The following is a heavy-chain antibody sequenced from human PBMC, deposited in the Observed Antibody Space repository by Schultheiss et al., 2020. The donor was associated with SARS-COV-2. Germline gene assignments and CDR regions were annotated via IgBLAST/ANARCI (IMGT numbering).Heavy chain of an antibody. CDR2: INPNSGGT. CDR3: ARGRYSSSRRDYYGMDV. Sequence: ASVKISCKASGYTFTGYYMHWVRQATGQGLEWMGWINPNSGGTNYAQKFQGRVTMTRDTSISTAYMELSRLRSDDTAVYYCARGRYSSSRRDYYGMDVWGQGTTVTVSS. V-gene: IGHV1-2*02. CDR1: GYTFTGYY. J-gene: IGHJ6*02. D-gene: IGHD6-6*01.